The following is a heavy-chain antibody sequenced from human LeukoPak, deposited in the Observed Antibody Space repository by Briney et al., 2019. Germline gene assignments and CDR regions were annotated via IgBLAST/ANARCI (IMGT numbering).Heavy chain of an antibody. CDR1: GGSFSGYY. J-gene: IGHJ4*02. CDR2: INHSGST. D-gene: IGHD3-22*01. CDR3: ARRSMIVIFDY. Sequence: SETLSLTCAVYGGSFSGYYWSWIRQPPGKGLEWIGEINHSGSTNYNLSPKSRVTISVDTSKNQFSLKLSSVTAADTAVYYCARRSMIVIFDYWGQGTLVTVSS. V-gene: IGHV4-34*01.